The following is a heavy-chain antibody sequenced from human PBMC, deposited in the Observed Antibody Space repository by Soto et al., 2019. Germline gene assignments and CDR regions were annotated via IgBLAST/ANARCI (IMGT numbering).Heavy chain of an antibody. CDR2: VSPKSGNT. CDR3: ARGRTVSSIGPLLV. V-gene: IGHV1-18*01. Sequence: QIQLVQSGAEVKKPGASVKVSCKASGYNFFDCGVSWGRRAPGQGFKWLGWVSPKSGNTAYARKVQGRVTMTPDISTSTAYMELRGLISDDTGVYYCARGRTVSSIGPLLVWGQGTLVSVSS. J-gene: IGHJ1*01. CDR1: GYNFFDCG. D-gene: IGHD1-1*01.